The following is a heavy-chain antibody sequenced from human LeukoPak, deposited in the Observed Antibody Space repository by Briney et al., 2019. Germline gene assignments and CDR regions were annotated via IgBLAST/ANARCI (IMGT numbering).Heavy chain of an antibody. J-gene: IGHJ3*02. Sequence: AGGSLRLSCAASGFTFSSYNMNWVRQAPGKGLEWIGSIYYSGSTYYNPSLKSRVTISVYTSKNQFSLKLSSVTAADTAVYYCARSAVVIDAFDIWGQGTMVTVSS. D-gene: IGHD2-21*01. CDR2: IYYSGST. CDR1: GFTFSSYN. CDR3: ARSAVVIDAFDI. V-gene: IGHV4-59*05.